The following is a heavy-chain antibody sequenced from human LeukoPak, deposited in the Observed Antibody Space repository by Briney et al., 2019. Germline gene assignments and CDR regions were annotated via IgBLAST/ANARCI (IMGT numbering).Heavy chain of an antibody. D-gene: IGHD3-10*01. CDR3: PRDTWFGYIFNFVVP. Sequence: SETLSLTCTVSGGSISSSSYYWGWIRQPPGKGLEWIGSIYYSWSTYYNPSLKSRVTISVDTSKNQFSLKLSSVTAADTAVYYCPRDTWFGYIFNFVVPWRQGTGDTVSP. J-gene: IGHJ5*02. CDR2: IYYSWST. CDR1: GGSISSSSYY. V-gene: IGHV4-39*07.